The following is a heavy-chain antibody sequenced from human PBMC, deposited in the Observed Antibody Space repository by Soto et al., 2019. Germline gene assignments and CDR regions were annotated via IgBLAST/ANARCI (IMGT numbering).Heavy chain of an antibody. CDR1: GGSFSGYY. CDR2: IKHSGST. V-gene: IGHV4-34*01. J-gene: IGHJ4*02. CDR3: ARGWGRIFDY. Sequence: QVQLQQWGAGLLKPSETLSLSCAVYGGSFSGYYWNWIRQPPGKGLEWIGEIKHSGSTNYNPSLKSRVTLSVDTSKNQFSLKLSSVTAADTALYYCARGWGRIFDYWGQGTPVIVSS. D-gene: IGHD7-27*01.